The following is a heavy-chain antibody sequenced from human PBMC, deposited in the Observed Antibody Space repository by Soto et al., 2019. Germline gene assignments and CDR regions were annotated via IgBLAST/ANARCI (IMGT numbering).Heavy chain of an antibody. Sequence: VKASCKASGYTFTSSDIHWVRQAPGQGLEWMGWISANGGNTNYAQKFQGRVTMTTDTSTSTAYMELRSLRSDDTAVYYCARESPPADYWGQGTLVTVSS. CDR3: ARESPPADY. CDR1: GYTFTSSD. J-gene: IGHJ4*02. CDR2: ISANGGNT. V-gene: IGHV1-18*04.